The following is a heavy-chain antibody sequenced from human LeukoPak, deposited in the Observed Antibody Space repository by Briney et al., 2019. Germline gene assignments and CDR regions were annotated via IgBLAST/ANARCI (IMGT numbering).Heavy chain of an antibody. CDR1: GGTFSSYA. CDR2: IIPIFGTA. CDR3: ASSSAPYQLLTLSRAEAFDY. J-gene: IGHJ4*02. V-gene: IGHV1-69*05. D-gene: IGHD2-2*01. Sequence: SVTVSRKASGGTFSSYAISWVRQAPGQGLEWMGGIIPIFGTANYAQKFQGRVTITTDESTSTAYMELSSLRSEDTAVYYCASSSAPYQLLTLSRAEAFDYWGQGTLVTVSS.